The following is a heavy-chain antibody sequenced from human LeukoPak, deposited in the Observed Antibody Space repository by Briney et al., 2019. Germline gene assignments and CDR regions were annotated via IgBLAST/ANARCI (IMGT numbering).Heavy chain of an antibody. CDR2: IIPILGIA. V-gene: IGHV1-69*04. CDR1: GGTFSSYA. CDR3: ATSRIYTAMVEDY. D-gene: IGHD5-18*01. J-gene: IGHJ4*02. Sequence: ASVKVSCKASGGTFSSYAISWVRQAPGQGLEWMGRIIPILGIANYAQKFQGRVTITADKSTSTAYMELSSLRSEDTAVYYCATSRIYTAMVEDYWGQGTLVTVSS.